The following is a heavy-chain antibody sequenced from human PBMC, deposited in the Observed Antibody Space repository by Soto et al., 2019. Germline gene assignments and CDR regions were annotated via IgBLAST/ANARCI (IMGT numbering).Heavy chain of an antibody. Sequence: EVQLVESGGGLVQPGGSLRLSCAASGFTFSSYAMNWVRQAPGKGLEWVSSISGSGGSTYYADSVKGRFTISRDNSKNTLYLQMNILRAEDTAVYYCAKQVVVSAAMRGAIDYWRQGTLVTVSS. CDR2: ISGSGGST. D-gene: IGHD2-2*01. V-gene: IGHV3-23*04. J-gene: IGHJ4*02. CDR3: AKQVVVSAAMRGAIDY. CDR1: GFTFSSYA.